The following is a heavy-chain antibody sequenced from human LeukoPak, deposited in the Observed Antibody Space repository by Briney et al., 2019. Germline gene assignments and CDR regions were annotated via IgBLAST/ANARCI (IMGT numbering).Heavy chain of an antibody. D-gene: IGHD3-10*01. CDR2: ITGCGDNP. Sequence: GGSLRLSCAASGFTFSSYAMTWVRQAPGKGLEWVSAITGCGDNPYYADSVKGRFTFSRDNAKNTLYLQMNSLRAEDTAVYYCAKASPLNSGWATRDYYYYGMDVWGQGTTVTVSS. J-gene: IGHJ6*02. CDR3: AKASPLNSGWATRDYYYYGMDV. CDR1: GFTFSSYA. V-gene: IGHV3-23*01.